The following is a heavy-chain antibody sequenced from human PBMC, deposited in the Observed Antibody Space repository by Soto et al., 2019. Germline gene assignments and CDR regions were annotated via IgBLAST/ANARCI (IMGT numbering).Heavy chain of an antibody. J-gene: IGHJ3*02. CDR1: GGSISSSSYY. D-gene: IGHD3-22*01. V-gene: IGHV4-39*01. CDR3: ARIGRYYDSSGYGGLDI. CDR2: IYYSGST. Sequence: QLQLQESGPGLVKPSETLSLTCTVSGGSISSSSYYWGWIRQPPGKGLEWIGSIYYSGSTYYNPSLKGRVTISVDTSKNQFSLKLSSVTAADTAVYYCARIGRYYDSSGYGGLDIWGQGTMVTVSS.